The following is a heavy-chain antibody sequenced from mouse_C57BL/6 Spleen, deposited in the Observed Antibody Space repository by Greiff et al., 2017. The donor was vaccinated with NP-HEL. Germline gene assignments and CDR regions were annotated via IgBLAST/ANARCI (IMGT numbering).Heavy chain of an antibody. CDR2: IDPSDSYT. CDR1: GYTFTSYW. J-gene: IGHJ1*03. Sequence: QVQLQQPGAELVKPGASVKLSCKASGYTFTSYWMQWVKQRPGQGLEWIGEIDPSDSYTNYNQKFKGKATLTVDTSSSTAYMQLSSLTSEDSAVYYRARRRGGNYRYFEVWGTGTTVTVSS. D-gene: IGHD2-1*01. CDR3: ARRRGGNYRYFEV. V-gene: IGHV1-50*01.